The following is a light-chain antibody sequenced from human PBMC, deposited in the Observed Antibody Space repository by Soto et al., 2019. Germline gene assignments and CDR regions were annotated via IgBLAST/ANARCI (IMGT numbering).Light chain of an antibody. CDR3: QQRSNWPRGT. CDR1: QSVSSN. CDR2: DAS. J-gene: IGKJ2*02. Sequence: EIVMTQSPATLSVSPGERATLSCRASQSVSSNLAWYQQKPGQAPRLLIYDASNRATGIPARFSGSGSGTDFTLTISSLEPEDFAVYYCQQRSNWPRGTFGQGTKLEIK. V-gene: IGKV3-11*01.